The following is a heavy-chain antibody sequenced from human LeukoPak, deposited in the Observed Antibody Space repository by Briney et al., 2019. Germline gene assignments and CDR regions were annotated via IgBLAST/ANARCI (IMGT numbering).Heavy chain of an antibody. CDR1: GGTFSSYA. CDR3: ARGGRSYYGSGRSNWFDP. D-gene: IGHD3-10*01. V-gene: IGHV1-69*13. J-gene: IGHJ5*02. Sequence: SVKVSCKASGGTFSSYAISWVRQAPGQGLEWMGGIIPIFGTANYAQKFQGRVTITADESTSTAYMELSSLRSEDTAVYYCARGGRSYYGSGRSNWFDPWGQGTLVTVSS. CDR2: IIPIFGTA.